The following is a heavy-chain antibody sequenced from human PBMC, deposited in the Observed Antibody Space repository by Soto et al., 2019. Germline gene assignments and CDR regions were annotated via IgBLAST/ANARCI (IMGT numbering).Heavy chain of an antibody. Sequence: SETLSLTCTVSGGSLSSSSYYWGWIRQPPGKGLEWIGSIYYSGSTYYNPSLKSRVTISVDTSKNQFSLKLSSVTAADTAVYYCARLHYDFWSGYNYFDYWGQGTLVTVSS. CDR1: GGSLSSSSYY. CDR2: IYYSGST. CDR3: ARLHYDFWSGYNYFDY. D-gene: IGHD3-3*01. J-gene: IGHJ4*02. V-gene: IGHV4-39*01.